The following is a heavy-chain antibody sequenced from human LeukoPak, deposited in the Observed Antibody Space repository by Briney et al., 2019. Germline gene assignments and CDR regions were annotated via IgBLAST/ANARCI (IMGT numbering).Heavy chain of an antibody. CDR3: ARDSSSGWSY. CDR2: ISSNGGGT. CDR1: GFTFSTYA. J-gene: IGHJ4*02. D-gene: IGHD6-19*01. V-gene: IGHV3-64D*06. Sequence: GGSLRLSSSASGFTFSTYAMHWVRQAPGKGLEYVSAISSNGGGTYYADSVKGRFTISRDNSKNTLYLQMSSLRPEDTAVYYCARDSSSGWSYWGQGTLVTVSS.